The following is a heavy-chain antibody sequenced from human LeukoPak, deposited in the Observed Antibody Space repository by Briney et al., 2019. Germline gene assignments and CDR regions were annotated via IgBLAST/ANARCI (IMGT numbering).Heavy chain of an antibody. Sequence: PSETLSLTCAVYGGSFSGYYWSWIRQPPGKGLEWIGEINHSGSTNYNPPLKSRVTISLDKSKNQFSLKLSSVTAADTAVYYCASERLAAAGMPFDSWGQGTLVTVSS. J-gene: IGHJ4*02. D-gene: IGHD6-13*01. CDR2: INHSGST. V-gene: IGHV4-34*01. CDR1: GGSFSGYY. CDR3: ASERLAAAGMPFDS.